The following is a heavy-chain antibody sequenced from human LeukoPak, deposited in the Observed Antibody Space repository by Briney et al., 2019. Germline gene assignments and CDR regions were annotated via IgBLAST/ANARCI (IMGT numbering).Heavy chain of an antibody. CDR2: IYSGGST. D-gene: IGHD3-10*01. CDR1: GFTVSSNY. J-gene: IGHJ6*03. V-gene: IGHV3-66*02. CDR3: ACYGSGSYYDLYYYYMDV. Sequence: GGSLRLSCAASGFTVSSNYMSWVRQAPGQGLEWVSVIYSGGSTYYADSVKGRFTISRDNSKNTLYLQMNSLRAEDTAVYYCACYGSGSYYDLYYYYMDVWGKGTTVTISS.